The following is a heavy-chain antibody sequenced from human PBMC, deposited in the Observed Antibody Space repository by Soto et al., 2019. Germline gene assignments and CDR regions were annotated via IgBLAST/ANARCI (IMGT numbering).Heavy chain of an antibody. CDR2: IIPIFVTP. D-gene: IGHD6-13*01. CDR3: ARGAPSGYTSYWYRSANWYLVL. J-gene: IGHJ2*01. Sequence: QVQLVQSGAEVKKPGSSVKVSCKASGGTFNIYAFSWVRQAPGQGLEWMGGIIPIFVTPNYAQKFQGRVTITADESTSTVYMELRSLRSDDQAVYFCARGAPSGYTSYWYRSANWYLVLWGRGTMVTVSS. V-gene: IGHV1-69*01. CDR1: GGTFNIYA.